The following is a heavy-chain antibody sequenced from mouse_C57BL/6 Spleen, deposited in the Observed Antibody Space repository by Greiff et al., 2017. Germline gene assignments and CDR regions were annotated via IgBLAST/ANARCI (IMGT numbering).Heavy chain of an antibody. Sequence: QVQLQQPGAELVKPGASVKLSCKASGYTFTSYWMHWVKQRPGQGLEWIGMIHPNSGSTNYNEKFKGKATLTVDKSSSTAYMQLSSLTSEDSAVYYCARGGVYYDDGDWFAYWGQGTLVTVSA. D-gene: IGHD2-4*01. V-gene: IGHV1-64*01. J-gene: IGHJ3*01. CDR3: ARGGVYYDDGDWFAY. CDR2: IHPNSGST. CDR1: GYTFTSYW.